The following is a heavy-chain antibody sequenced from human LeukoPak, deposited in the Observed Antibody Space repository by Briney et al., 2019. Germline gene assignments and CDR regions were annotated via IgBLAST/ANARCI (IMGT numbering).Heavy chain of an antibody. Sequence: SQTLSLTCAISEDSVSRNSAAWNWIRQSPSRGLEWLGRTFYRSKFYNEYAVSVISRITISADTSKNQFSLQLNSVTPEDTGVYYCAAGRLTYYAMDVWGQGTTVTVSS. CDR1: EDSVSRNSAA. CDR3: AAGRLTYYAMDV. J-gene: IGHJ6*02. CDR2: TFYRSKFYN. V-gene: IGHV6-1*01. D-gene: IGHD4/OR15-4a*01.